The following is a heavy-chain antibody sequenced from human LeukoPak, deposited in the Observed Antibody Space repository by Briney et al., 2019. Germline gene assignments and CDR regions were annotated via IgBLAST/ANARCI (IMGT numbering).Heavy chain of an antibody. J-gene: IGHJ4*02. Sequence: GGSLRLSCAASGFTFSSYGMHWVRQAPGKGLEWVAFIRYDGSNKYYADSVKGRFTISRDNSKNTLYLQMNSLRAEDTAVYYCAKLRGYTYGLDYWGQGTLVTVSS. CDR3: AKLRGYTYGLDY. CDR1: GFTFSSYG. D-gene: IGHD5-18*01. V-gene: IGHV3-30*02. CDR2: IRYDGSNK.